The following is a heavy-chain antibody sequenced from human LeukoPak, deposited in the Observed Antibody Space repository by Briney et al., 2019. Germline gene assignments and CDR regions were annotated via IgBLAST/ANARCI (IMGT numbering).Heavy chain of an antibody. Sequence: SETLSLTCAVSGGSISTYYWNCVRQPPGKGLEWIGYIYYSGSTNYNPSLNSRVTISVDTCKNQFSLRLSSVTAADTALYYCARSFHSSSWYFDYWGQGTLVTVSS. V-gene: IGHV4-59*08. J-gene: IGHJ4*02. CDR1: GGSISTYY. CDR3: ARSFHSSSWYFDY. D-gene: IGHD6-13*01. CDR2: IYYSGST.